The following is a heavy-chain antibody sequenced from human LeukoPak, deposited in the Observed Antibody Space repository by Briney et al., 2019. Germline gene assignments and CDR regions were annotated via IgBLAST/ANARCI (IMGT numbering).Heavy chain of an antibody. CDR2: IKEDGSEK. CDR1: GFTFSRYW. J-gene: IGHJ4*02. D-gene: IGHD6-13*01. Sequence: GGSLRLSCAASGFTFSRYWMNWVRQAPGKGLEWVANIKEDGSEKNYVDSVKGRFTISRDNAKNSLYPQMNSLRAEDTAVYYCARGGSSWGDYRGQGTLVTVSS. CDR3: ARGGSSWGDY. V-gene: IGHV3-7*03.